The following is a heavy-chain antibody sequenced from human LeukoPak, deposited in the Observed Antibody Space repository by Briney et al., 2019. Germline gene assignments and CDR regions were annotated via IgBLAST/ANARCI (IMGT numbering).Heavy chain of an antibody. CDR1: GFTFSSYS. D-gene: IGHD6-19*01. V-gene: IGHV3-21*01. J-gene: IGHJ6*02. CDR2: ISSSSSYI. CDR3: ARDGPEEQWQVRLGYYYYYGMDV. Sequence: GGSLRLSCAASGFTFSSYSMNWVRQAPGKGLEWVSSISSSSSYIYYADSVKGRFTISRDNAKNSLYLQMNSLRAEDTAVYYCARDGPEEQWQVRLGYYYYYGMDVWGQGTTVTVSS.